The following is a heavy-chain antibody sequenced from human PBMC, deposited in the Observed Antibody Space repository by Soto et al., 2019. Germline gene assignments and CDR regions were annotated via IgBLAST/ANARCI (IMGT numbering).Heavy chain of an antibody. CDR2: IDPSDSYT. CDR1: GYSFTSYW. D-gene: IGHD5-12*01. Sequence: GEALKISCKGSGYSFTSYWISWVRQMPGKGLEWMGRIDPSDSYTNYSPSFQGHVTISADKSISTAYLQWSSLKASDTAMYYCARRLATINDFYDGMDVRGQGTTVTVS. CDR3: ARRLATINDFYDGMDV. J-gene: IGHJ6*02. V-gene: IGHV5-10-1*01.